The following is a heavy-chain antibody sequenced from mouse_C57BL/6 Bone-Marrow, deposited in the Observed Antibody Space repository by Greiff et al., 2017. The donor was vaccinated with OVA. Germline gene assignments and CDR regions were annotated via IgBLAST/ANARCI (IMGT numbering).Heavy chain of an antibody. CDR2: ISYDGSN. V-gene: IGHV3-6*01. J-gene: IGHJ2*01. Sequence: EVQVVESGPGLVKPSQSLSLTCSVTGYSITSGYYWNWIRQFPGNKLEWMGYISYDGSNNYNPSLKNRISITRDTSKNQFFLKLNSVTTEDTATYYCALDSSGPYYFDYWGQGTTLTVSS. CDR1: GYSITSGYY. CDR3: ALDSSGPYYFDY. D-gene: IGHD3-2*02.